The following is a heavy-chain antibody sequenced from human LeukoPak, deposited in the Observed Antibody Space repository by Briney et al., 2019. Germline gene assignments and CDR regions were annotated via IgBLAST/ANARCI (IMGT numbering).Heavy chain of an antibody. J-gene: IGHJ4*02. CDR1: GGSISSSSYY. D-gene: IGHD3-22*01. CDR2: IYYSGST. CDR3: VREMSMHASGSDY. V-gene: IGHV4-39*07. Sequence: SETLSLTCTVSGGSISSSSYYWGWIRQPPGKGLEWIGSIYYSGSTYYNPSLKSRVTISVDTSKNQFSLKLSSVTAADTAVYYCVREMSMHASGSDYWGQGTLVTVSS.